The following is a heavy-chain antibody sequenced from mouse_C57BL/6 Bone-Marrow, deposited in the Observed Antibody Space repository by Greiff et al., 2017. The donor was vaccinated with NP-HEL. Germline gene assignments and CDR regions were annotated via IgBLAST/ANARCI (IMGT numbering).Heavy chain of an antibody. Sequence: QVQLKESGAELVRPGASVTLSCKASGYTFTDYEMHWVKQTPVHGLEWIGAIDPETGGTAYNQKFKGKAILTADKSSSTAYMELRSLTSEDSAVYYCTRQGNWDLFAYWGQGTLVTVSA. V-gene: IGHV1-15*01. CDR1: GYTFTDYE. CDR2: IDPETGGT. D-gene: IGHD4-1*01. CDR3: TRQGNWDLFAY. J-gene: IGHJ3*01.